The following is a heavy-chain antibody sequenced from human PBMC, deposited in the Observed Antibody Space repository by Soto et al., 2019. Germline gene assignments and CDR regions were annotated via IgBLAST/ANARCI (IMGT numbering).Heavy chain of an antibody. Sequence: ETLSLTCPVSGISIKISGYYWGWIRQPPGKGLEWIGSMFYGVSTYYNPSLKSRVTVSVDTSKNQFSLNLRSVTAADTAVYYCARLPSRHLVDYWGQGTQVTVYS. D-gene: IGHD3-3*02. V-gene: IGHV4-39*01. CDR3: ARLPSRHLVDY. CDR2: MFYGVST. CDR1: GISIKISGYY. J-gene: IGHJ4*02.